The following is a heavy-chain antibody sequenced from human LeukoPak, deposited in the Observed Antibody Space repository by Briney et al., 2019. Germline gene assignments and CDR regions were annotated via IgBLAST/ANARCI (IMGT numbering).Heavy chain of an antibody. CDR3: AKDRPNYYESNGHYYKRDGDY. CDR1: GFTFSSYW. CDR2: ISSSGDVT. V-gene: IGHV3-23*01. J-gene: IGHJ4*02. D-gene: IGHD3-22*01. Sequence: GGSLRLSCAASGFTFSSYWMSWVRQAPGKGLEWVSSISSSGDVTFYTDPVKGRFTISRDNSKNTLYLQMNSLRAEDTAIYYCAKDRPNYYESNGHYYKRDGDYWGQGTLVTVSS.